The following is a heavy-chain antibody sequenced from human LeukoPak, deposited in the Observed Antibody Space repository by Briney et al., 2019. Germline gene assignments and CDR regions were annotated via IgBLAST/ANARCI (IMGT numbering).Heavy chain of an antibody. CDR2: IYYSGST. CDR1: GGSISSSSYY. D-gene: IGHD3-22*01. CDR3: ARFGYYDSSGYSVDY. J-gene: IGHJ4*02. V-gene: IGHV4-39*01. Sequence: SSETLSLTCTVSGGSISSSSYYWGWIRQPPGKGLEWIGSIYYSGSTYYNPSLKSRVTISVDTSKNQFSLKLSSVTAADTAVYYCARFGYYDSSGYSVDYWGQGTLVTVSS.